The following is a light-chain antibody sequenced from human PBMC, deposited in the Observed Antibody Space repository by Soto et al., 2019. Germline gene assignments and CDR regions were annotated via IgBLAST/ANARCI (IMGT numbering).Light chain of an antibody. CDR2: SSN. CDR1: SSNIGSNN. J-gene: IGLJ1*01. Sequence: SVLTQAPSGSGTPGQRVTISCSGSSSNIGSNNVNWYQQLPGTAPKLLIYSSNQRPSGVPDRFSGSKSGTSASLAISGLQSADEADYYCAAWDDSLNGYYVFGTGTKVTVL. V-gene: IGLV1-44*01. CDR3: AAWDDSLNGYYV.